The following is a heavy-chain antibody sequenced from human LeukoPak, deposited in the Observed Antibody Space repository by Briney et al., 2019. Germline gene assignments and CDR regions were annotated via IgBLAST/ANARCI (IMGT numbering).Heavy chain of an antibody. CDR3: ARDRWLGEWYSSSWYGFDY. J-gene: IGHJ4*02. CDR2: INHSGST. V-gene: IGHV4-34*01. Sequence: SETLSLTCAVYGGSFSGYYWSWIRQPPGKGLEWIGEINHSGSTNYNPSLKSRVTISVDTPKNQFSLKLSSVTAADTAVYYCARDRWLGEWYSSSWYGFDYWGQGTLVTVSS. D-gene: IGHD6-13*01. CDR1: GGSFSGYY.